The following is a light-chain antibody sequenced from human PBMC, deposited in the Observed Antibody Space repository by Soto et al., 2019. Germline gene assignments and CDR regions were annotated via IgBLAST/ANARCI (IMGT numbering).Light chain of an antibody. Sequence: DVVMTQSPLSLPVTLGQPASISCRSSQSLVYSDGNTHLTWFQQRPGHSPRRLIYKVSNRDPGVPDRCSGSGSGTDFTPKISRVEAEDVGVSYCLQATHWPETFGQGTKLEIK. CDR2: KVS. CDR3: LQATHWPET. CDR1: QSLVYSDGNTH. J-gene: IGKJ2*01. V-gene: IGKV2-30*01.